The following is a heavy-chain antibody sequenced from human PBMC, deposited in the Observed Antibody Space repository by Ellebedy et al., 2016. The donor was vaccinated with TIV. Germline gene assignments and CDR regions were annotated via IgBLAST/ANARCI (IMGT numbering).Heavy chain of an antibody. CDR2: ITGSGGGT. CDR1: GFTFSSYA. V-gene: IGHV3-23*01. Sequence: GESLKISCAASGFTFSSYAMSWVRQAPGKGLEWVSAITGSGGGTYYADSVKGRFPISRDNSKNTLYLQMNSLRAEDTAVYYCASYVDTAMVFDYWGQGTLVTVSS. D-gene: IGHD5-18*01. J-gene: IGHJ4*02. CDR3: ASYVDTAMVFDY.